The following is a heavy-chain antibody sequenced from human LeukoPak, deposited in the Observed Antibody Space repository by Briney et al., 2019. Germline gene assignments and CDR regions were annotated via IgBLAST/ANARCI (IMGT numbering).Heavy chain of an antibody. V-gene: IGHV4-34*01. CDR3: ARGHWFRAF. J-gene: IGHJ4*02. CDR2: IHYSGSA. Sequence: SLXXAVXXGSXXXXYWTXXRXXXXXXXEWIGEIHYSGSATYNPSLKSRVTISVDTSKNQFSLKMNSVTAADTAVYYCARGHWFRAFWSRGTPVTVSS. CDR1: XGSXXXXY. D-gene: IGHD3-10*01.